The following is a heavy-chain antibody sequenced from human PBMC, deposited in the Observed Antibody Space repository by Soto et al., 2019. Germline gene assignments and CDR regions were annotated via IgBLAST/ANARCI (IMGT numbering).Heavy chain of an antibody. CDR2: VYYDGST. V-gene: IGHV4-59*01. D-gene: IGHD6-25*01. Sequence: SETLSLTCTVSGDSMSLYYWSWIRLPPGKGLEWIGFVYYDGSTNYNPSLKGRVTMSVDTSENQSRLKLNSVTAADTAMYYCASHYSGAWDKVDFWGQGTLVTVS. CDR3: ASHYSGAWDKVDF. CDR1: GDSMSLYY. J-gene: IGHJ4*01.